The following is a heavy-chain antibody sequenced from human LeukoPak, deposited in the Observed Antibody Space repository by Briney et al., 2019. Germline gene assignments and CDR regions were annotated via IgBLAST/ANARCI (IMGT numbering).Heavy chain of an antibody. D-gene: IGHD3-10*01. V-gene: IGHV3-21*01. CDR1: GFTFSSYS. J-gene: IGHJ5*02. CDR3: ARGRGHYYGSGSYENWFDP. Sequence: GGSLRLSCAASGFTFSSYSMNWVRQAPGKGLEWVSSISSSSSYIYYADSVKGRFTISRDNAKNSLYLQMNSLRAEDTAVYYCARGRGHYYGSGSYENWFDPWRQGTLVTVSS. CDR2: ISSSSSYI.